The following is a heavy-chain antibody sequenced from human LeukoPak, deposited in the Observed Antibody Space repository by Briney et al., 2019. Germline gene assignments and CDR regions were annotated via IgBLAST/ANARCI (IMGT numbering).Heavy chain of an antibody. Sequence: PGXSLRLSCAASGFTFSSYWMSWVGEAPGKGVEWVANIKQDGSEKYYVESVKGRFTISRENAKKSMYMKMNRLRGEDTAVYYCARGYYMDVWGKGTTVTVSS. CDR2: IKQDGSEK. J-gene: IGHJ6*03. CDR3: ARGYYMDV. CDR1: GFTFSSYW. V-gene: IGHV3-7*01.